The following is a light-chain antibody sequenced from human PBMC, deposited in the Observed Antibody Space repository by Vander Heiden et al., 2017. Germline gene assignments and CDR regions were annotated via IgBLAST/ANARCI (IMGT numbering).Light chain of an antibody. V-gene: IGLV3-10*01. CDR1: PLTNNH. J-gene: IGLJ3*02. Sequence: SYDLTQTPSEAVSPGPTARLTCPGDPLTNNHAYWYQQKSGQAPELFIYDDNRRPSGVPERFSGSSSGTMVTLTINGAQVEDEADYYCYSTDSSGNHGVFGGGTKLTVL. CDR3: YSTDSSGNHGV. CDR2: DDN.